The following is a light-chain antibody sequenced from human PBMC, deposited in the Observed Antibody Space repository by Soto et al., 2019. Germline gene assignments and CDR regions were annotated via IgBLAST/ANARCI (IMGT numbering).Light chain of an antibody. CDR2: GNS. J-gene: IGLJ1*01. CDR1: SSNIGAGYD. V-gene: IGLV1-40*01. Sequence: QSVLTQPPSVSGAPGQRVTISCTGSSSNIGAGYDVHWYQQLPGTAPKLLIYGNSNRPSGVPDRFSGSKSGTSASLAITGLQAEDEADYYCQSYDSSLSGHFCVFGTGTKVTVL. CDR3: QSYDSSLSGHFCV.